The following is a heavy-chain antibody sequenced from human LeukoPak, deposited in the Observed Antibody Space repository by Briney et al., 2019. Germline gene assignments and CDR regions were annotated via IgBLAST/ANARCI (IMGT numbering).Heavy chain of an antibody. CDR3: AKEAYGGPFDY. J-gene: IGHJ4*02. CDR1: GFTFSSYG. D-gene: IGHD4-23*01. CDR2: ISYDGSNK. V-gene: IGHV3-30*18. Sequence: GGSLRLSCAASGFTFSSYGMHRVRQAPGKGLEWVAVISYDGSNKYYADSVKGRFTISRDNSKNTLYLQMNSLRAEDTAVYYCAKEAYGGPFDYWGQGTLVTVSS.